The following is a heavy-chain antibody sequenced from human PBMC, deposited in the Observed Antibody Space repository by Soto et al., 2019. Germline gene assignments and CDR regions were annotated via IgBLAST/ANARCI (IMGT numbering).Heavy chain of an antibody. CDR1: GGSFSGYY. CDR2: INHSGST. Sequence: PSETLSLTCAVYGGSFSGYYLSWIRQPPGRGLEWIGEINHSGSTNYNPSLKSRVTISVDTSKNQFSLKLSSVTAADTAVYYCARGGYYFGRYWGQGTLVTVSS. J-gene: IGHJ4*02. CDR3: ARGGYYFGRY. D-gene: IGHD3-10*01. V-gene: IGHV4-34*01.